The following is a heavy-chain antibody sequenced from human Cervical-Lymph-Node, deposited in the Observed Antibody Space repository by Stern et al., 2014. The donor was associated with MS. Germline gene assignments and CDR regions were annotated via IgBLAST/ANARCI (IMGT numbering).Heavy chain of an antibody. CDR2: FFPGDSAS. CDR1: GYDFTTYW. J-gene: IGHJ4*02. Sequence: EVQLEESGAEVKKPGESLRISCKGSGYDFTTYWIAWVRQMPGRGLEWMGMFFPGDSASRYSQSFQGQVRFSVDKSINTAYLQLSSLKASDTAMYYCARQGSRLTNDYWGQGTLVSVSS. V-gene: IGHV5-51*01. D-gene: IGHD6-6*01. CDR3: ARQGSRLTNDY.